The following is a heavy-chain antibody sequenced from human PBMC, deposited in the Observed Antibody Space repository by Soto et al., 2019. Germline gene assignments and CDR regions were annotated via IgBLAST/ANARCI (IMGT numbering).Heavy chain of an antibody. CDR1: GFTFSNYG. J-gene: IGHJ3*01. D-gene: IGHD6-13*01. V-gene: IGHV3-48*01. CDR3: ARAYSSSSGKNAFDV. Sequence: GGSLRLSCAASGFTFSNYGMNWVRQGPGKGLEWVSYISPSSSTIYYADSVKGRFTISRENAMNSLYLQMNSLRAEDTALYYCARAYSSSSGKNAFDVWGHGTMVTVSS. CDR2: ISPSSSTI.